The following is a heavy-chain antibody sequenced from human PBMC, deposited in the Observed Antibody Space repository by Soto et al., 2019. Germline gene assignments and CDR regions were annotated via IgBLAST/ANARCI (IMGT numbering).Heavy chain of an antibody. CDR2: ISYDGSNK. V-gene: IGHV3-30*18. Sequence: QVQLVESGGGVVQPGRSLRLSCAASGFTFSSYGMHWVRQAPGKGLEWVAVISYDGSNKYYADSVKGRFTISRDNSKNTLYLQMKSLRGEDTAVYYCGKGDGERGGITGFDYWGQGTLVTVSS. CDR3: GKGDGERGGITGFDY. CDR1: GFTFSSYG. D-gene: IGHD3-3*01. J-gene: IGHJ4*02.